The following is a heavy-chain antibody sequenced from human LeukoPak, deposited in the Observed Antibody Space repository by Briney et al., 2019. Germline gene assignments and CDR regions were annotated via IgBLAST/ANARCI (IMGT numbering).Heavy chain of an antibody. CDR1: GGSISGYF. D-gene: IGHD5-12*01. V-gene: IGHV4-4*07. Sequence: SETLSLTCTVSGGSISGYFWSWIRQPAGKGLEWIGRIYSSGSNNYNPSLKSRVTMSLDTSKNHLSLNLSSVSAADTAVYYCAREPTSGREPTSGRPLDYWGQGTLVTVSS. CDR3: AREPTSGREPTSGRPLDY. J-gene: IGHJ4*02. CDR2: IYSSGSN.